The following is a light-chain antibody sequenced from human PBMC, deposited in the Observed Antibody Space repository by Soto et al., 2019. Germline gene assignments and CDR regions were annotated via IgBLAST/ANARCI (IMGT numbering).Light chain of an antibody. CDR2: GYN. CDR1: SSNIGAGYD. CDR3: QSYDTSLRVV. J-gene: IGLJ2*01. V-gene: IGLV1-40*01. Sequence: QSALTQPPSVSGAPGQRVTISCTGKSSNIGAGYDVHWYQQLPGTAPKILIYGYNNRPSGVPDRFSGSKSGTSASLAITDLQAEDEADYYCQSYDTSLRVVFGGGTKLTVL.